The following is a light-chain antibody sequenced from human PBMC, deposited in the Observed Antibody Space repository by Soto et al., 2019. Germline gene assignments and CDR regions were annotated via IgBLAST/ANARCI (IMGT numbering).Light chain of an antibody. J-gene: IGLJ1*01. V-gene: IGLV2-14*01. CDR2: DVS. CDR3: CSYTASNTRQIV. CDR1: SSDVGGYNY. Sequence: QSALTQPASVSGSPGQSITISCTGTSSDVGGYNYVSWYQQTPGTATKFMIYDVSNRPSGVSNRFSGPKSGNTASLTISGLQAEDEADYYCCSYTASNTRQIVFGTGTKVTVL.